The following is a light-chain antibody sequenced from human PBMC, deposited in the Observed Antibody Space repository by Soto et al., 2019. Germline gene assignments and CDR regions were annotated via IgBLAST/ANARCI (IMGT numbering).Light chain of an antibody. CDR2: EAS. Sequence: EIVLTQSPATLSSSPGERATLSCRASQTVGVRLAWYQHKPGQAPRLIIYEASNRAAGIPARFSGSGSGTDFTLTITSLEPEDFAFYYCHQRQRWTRTFGQGPQVHIX. CDR3: HQRQRWTRT. V-gene: IGKV3-11*01. CDR1: QTVGVR. J-gene: IGKJ1*01.